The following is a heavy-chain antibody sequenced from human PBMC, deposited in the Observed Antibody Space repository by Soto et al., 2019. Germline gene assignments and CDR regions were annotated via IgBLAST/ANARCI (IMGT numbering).Heavy chain of an antibody. CDR2: IYHSGST. CDR1: GDSITSDKW. V-gene: IGHV4-4*02. J-gene: IGHJ6*02. D-gene: IGHD3-9*01. CDR3: ARGGYFDWLFPAGYGMDV. Sequence: SETLSLTCAVSGDSITSDKWWSWIRQPPGKGLQWIGEIYHSGSTNYNPSLKSRVTISVDTSKNQFSLKLSSVTAADTAVYYCARGGYFDWLFPAGYGMDVWGQGTTVTVSS.